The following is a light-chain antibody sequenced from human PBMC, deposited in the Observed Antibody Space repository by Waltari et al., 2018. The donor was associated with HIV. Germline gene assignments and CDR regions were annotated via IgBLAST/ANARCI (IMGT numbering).Light chain of an antibody. V-gene: IGLV2-8*01. CDR1: SSDVGGYNY. Sequence: QSALTQPPSASGSLGQSVTISCTGTSSDVGGYNYASWYQQYPGEAPKLIIYDVNTRPSGVPDRFSGSKSGNTASLTVSGLQGEDEAQYYCSAYAGSNNLVLFGGGTKLTVL. CDR2: DVN. J-gene: IGLJ2*01. CDR3: SAYAGSNNLVL.